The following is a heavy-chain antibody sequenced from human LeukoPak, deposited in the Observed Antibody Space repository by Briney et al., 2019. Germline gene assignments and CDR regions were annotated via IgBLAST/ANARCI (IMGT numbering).Heavy chain of an antibody. J-gene: IGHJ4*02. CDR1: GFTFSRHW. CDR2: INSDASDT. V-gene: IGHV3-74*01. Sequence: GGSLRLSCAASGFTFSRHWMHWVRQAPGKGLVWISRINSDASDTNYADFVRGRFTISRDNAKNTVYLQINSLRDEDTAVYYCARICSSTDCLIPDWGQGTLVTVSS. CDR3: ARICSSTDCLIPD. D-gene: IGHD2-2*01.